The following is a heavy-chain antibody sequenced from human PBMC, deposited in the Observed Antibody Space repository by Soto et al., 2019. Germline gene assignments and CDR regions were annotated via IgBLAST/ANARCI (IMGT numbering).Heavy chain of an antibody. CDR2: ITSSSSTI. CDR1: GFTFSSYS. D-gene: IGHD3-10*01. J-gene: IGHJ4*02. CDR3: ARLNRELAVDY. Sequence: PGGSLRLSCAASGFTFSSYSMNWVRQAPGKGLEWVSYITSSSSTIYYADSVKGRFTISRDNAKNSLYLQMNSLRAEDTAVYYCARLNRELAVDYWGQGTLVTVSS. V-gene: IGHV3-48*01.